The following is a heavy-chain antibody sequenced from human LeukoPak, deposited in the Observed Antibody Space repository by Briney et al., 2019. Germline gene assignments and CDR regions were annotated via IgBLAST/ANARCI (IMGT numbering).Heavy chain of an antibody. CDR2: INHSGST. D-gene: IGHD3-22*01. CDR1: GGSFSGYY. Sequence: PSETLSLTCAVYGGSFSGYYWSWIRQPPGKGLEWIGEINHSGSTNYNPSLKSRVTISVDTSKNQFSLKLSSVTAADTAVYYCARHSYYDSSGYYYGFRAGFPAAFDIWGQGTMVTVSS. J-gene: IGHJ3*02. V-gene: IGHV4-34*01. CDR3: ARHSYYDSSGYYYGFRAGFPAAFDI.